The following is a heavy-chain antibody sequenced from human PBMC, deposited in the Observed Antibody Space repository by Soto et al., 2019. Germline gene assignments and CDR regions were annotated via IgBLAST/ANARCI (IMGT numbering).Heavy chain of an antibody. CDR3: AKTKGSSSSQQQRELVDY. J-gene: IGHJ4*02. CDR2: ISYDGSNK. D-gene: IGHD6-6*01. CDR1: GFTFSSYG. Sequence: GSLRLSCAASGFTFSSYGMHWVRQAPGKGLEWVAVISYDGSNKYYADSVKGRFTISRDNSKNTLYLQMNSLRAEDTAVYYCAKTKGSSSSQQQRELVDYWGQGTLVTVSS. V-gene: IGHV3-30*18.